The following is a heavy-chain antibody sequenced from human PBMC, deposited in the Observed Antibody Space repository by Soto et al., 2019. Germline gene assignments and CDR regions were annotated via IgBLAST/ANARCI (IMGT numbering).Heavy chain of an antibody. CDR2: TYYKSKWYN. CDR3: ARDAVTMVRGIIMDYYGMDV. J-gene: IGHJ6*02. D-gene: IGHD3-10*01. V-gene: IGHV6-1*01. CDR1: GDSVSSNSAT. Sequence: SQTLSLPCAISGDSVSSNSATWSWLRQSPSRGLEWLGRTYYKSKWYNDYAVSVKSRITINPDSSRNQFSLHLKSVTPEDTAVYYCARDAVTMVRGIIMDYYGMDVWGQGTTVTVSS.